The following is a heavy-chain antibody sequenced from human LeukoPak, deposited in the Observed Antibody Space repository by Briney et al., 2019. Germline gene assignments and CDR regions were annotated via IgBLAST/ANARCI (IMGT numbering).Heavy chain of an antibody. D-gene: IGHD3-10*01. J-gene: IGHJ4*02. CDR3: ARGRREKTGLLWFGEFYFDY. Sequence: GGSLRLSCAASGFIFSSYWMSWVRQAPGKGLEWVANINQGGSEKYYVDSVKGRFTISRDNSKNTLYLQMNSLRAEDTAVYYCARGRREKTGLLWFGEFYFDYWGLGTLVTVSS. V-gene: IGHV3-7*05. CDR1: GFIFSSYW. CDR2: INQGGSEK.